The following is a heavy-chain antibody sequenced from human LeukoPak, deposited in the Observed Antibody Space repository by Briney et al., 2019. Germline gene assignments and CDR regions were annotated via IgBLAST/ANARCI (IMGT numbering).Heavy chain of an antibody. J-gene: IGHJ3*01. D-gene: IGHD2-15*01. CDR1: GFSVGTNY. Sequence: GGSLRLSCVMSGFSVGTNYMTWVRQAPGKGLEWVSVIYSGDNSYYADSVKGRFTISRDTPKNTLYLQMNSLRAEDMAVYYCARDTGSGHCSGNWCRAAFDVWGQGTMVTVSS. V-gene: IGHV3-53*01. CDR3: ARDTGSGHCSGNWCRAAFDV. CDR2: IYSGDNS.